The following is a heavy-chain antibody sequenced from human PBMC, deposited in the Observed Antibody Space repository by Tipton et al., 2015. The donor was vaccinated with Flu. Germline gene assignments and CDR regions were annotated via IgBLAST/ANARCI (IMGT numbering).Heavy chain of an antibody. CDR2: IYISGST. J-gene: IGHJ3*02. Sequence: GLVKPSQTLSLTCTVSGGSISGNTYYWNWIRQPAGKGLEWIGRIYISGSTNYNPSLKSRVTISLDRTKKQFSLNLSSVTAADTAVYYCAREDDAYDNSGKGAFDIWAQGTMVTVSS. V-gene: IGHV4-61*02. CDR3: AREDDAYDNSGKGAFDI. D-gene: IGHD3-22*01. CDR1: GGSISGNTYY.